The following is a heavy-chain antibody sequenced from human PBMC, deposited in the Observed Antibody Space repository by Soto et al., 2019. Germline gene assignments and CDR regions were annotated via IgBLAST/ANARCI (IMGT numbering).Heavy chain of an antibody. CDR3: ARWAGSRRLGYYMDV. Sequence: QVQLVESGGGVVQPGRSLRLSCAASGFTFSSYGMHWVRQAPGKGLEWVAVIWYDGSNKYYADSVKGRFTISRDNAKNTLYLQMNSLRAEDTAVYYCARWAGSRRLGYYMDVWGKGTTVTVSS. V-gene: IGHV3-33*01. D-gene: IGHD3-10*01. J-gene: IGHJ6*03. CDR2: IWYDGSNK. CDR1: GFTFSSYG.